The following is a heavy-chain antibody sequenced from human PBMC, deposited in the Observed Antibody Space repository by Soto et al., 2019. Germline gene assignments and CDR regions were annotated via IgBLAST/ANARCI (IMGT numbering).Heavy chain of an antibody. D-gene: IGHD1-1*01. CDR2: IYYSGST. Sequence: SETLSLTCTVSGGSISSSSYYWGWIRQPPGKGLEWIGSIYYSGSTYYNPSLKSRVTISVDTSKNQFSLKLSSVTAADTAVYYCARALTTGTYPHNWFDPWGQGTLVTVSS. J-gene: IGHJ5*02. V-gene: IGHV4-39*07. CDR3: ARALTTGTYPHNWFDP. CDR1: GGSISSSSYY.